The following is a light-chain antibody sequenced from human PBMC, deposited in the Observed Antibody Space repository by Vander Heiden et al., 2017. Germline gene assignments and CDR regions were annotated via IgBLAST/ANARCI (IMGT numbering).Light chain of an antibody. CDR1: SGSIASNY. CDR3: QSYDSSNPVV. CDR2: EDN. J-gene: IGLJ2*01. V-gene: IGLV6-57*01. Sequence: NFMLTQPHPVPVPPGKTVTISCTRSSGSIASNYVQWYQQRPGGSPTTVIYEDNQRRSGVLDRFSGSIDSSSNSASLTIWGLKAEEEADYCCQSYDSSNPVVFGGGTKLTVL.